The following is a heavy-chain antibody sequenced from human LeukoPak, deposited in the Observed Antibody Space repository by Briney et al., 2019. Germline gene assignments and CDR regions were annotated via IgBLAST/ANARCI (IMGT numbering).Heavy chain of an antibody. J-gene: IGHJ2*01. CDR3: ARGSKDSTWPGGYFDL. V-gene: IGHV3-23*01. CDR1: GFTFSSYA. CDR2: ISGSGGST. D-gene: IGHD6-13*01. Sequence: PGGSLRLSCAASGFTFSSYAMSWVRQAPGKGLEWVSAISGSGGSTYYADSVKGRFTISRDNSKNTLYLQMNSLRAEDTAVYYCARGSKDSTWPGGYFDLWGRGTLVTVSS.